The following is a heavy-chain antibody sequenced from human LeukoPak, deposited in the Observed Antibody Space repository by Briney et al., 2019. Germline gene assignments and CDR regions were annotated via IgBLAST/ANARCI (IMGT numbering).Heavy chain of an antibody. D-gene: IGHD1-7*01. V-gene: IGHV4-39*07. CDR3: ARGGITGTRTNWFDP. CDR1: GGSVSSNTYY. Sequence: PSETLSLTCTVSGGSVSSNTYYWAWIRQPPGKGLEWIGSIYYSATTSYNPSLKDRFTISVDTSKNQFSLKLSSVTAADTAVYYCARGGITGTRTNWFDPWGQGTLVTVSS. CDR2: IYYSATT. J-gene: IGHJ5*02.